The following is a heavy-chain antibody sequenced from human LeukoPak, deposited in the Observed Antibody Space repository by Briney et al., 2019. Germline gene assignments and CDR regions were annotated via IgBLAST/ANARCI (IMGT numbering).Heavy chain of an antibody. V-gene: IGHV3-23*01. CDR2: ISGSGSST. Sequence: GGSLRLSCAASGFTFSSYGMSWVRQAPGKGLEWVSGISGSGSSTYYADSVKGRFTISRDNSKNTLYLQMNSLRAEDTAVYYCAKEGYRYGYAIDYWGQGTLVTVSS. CDR1: GFTFSSYG. J-gene: IGHJ4*02. CDR3: AKEGYRYGYAIDY. D-gene: IGHD5-18*01.